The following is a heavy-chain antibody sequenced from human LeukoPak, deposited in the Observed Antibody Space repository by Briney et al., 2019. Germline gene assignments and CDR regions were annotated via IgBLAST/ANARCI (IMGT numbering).Heavy chain of an antibody. D-gene: IGHD3-10*01. Sequence: PGGSLRLSCAASGFTFSSYSMNWVRQAPGKGLEWVSSISSSSSYIYYADSVKGRFTISRDNSKNTLYLQMNSLRAEDTAVYYCAKDRLITMVRGVPSWFDPWGQGTLVTVSS. CDR3: AKDRLITMVRGVPSWFDP. V-gene: IGHV3-21*01. J-gene: IGHJ5*02. CDR1: GFTFSSYS. CDR2: ISSSSSYI.